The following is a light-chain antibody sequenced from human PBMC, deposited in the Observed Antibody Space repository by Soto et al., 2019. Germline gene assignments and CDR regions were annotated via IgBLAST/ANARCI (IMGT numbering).Light chain of an antibody. V-gene: IGKV1-5*03. J-gene: IGKJ1*01. CDR1: QSISSW. Sequence: DIQMPQSPSTLSASVGDRVTITCRASQSISSWVAWYQQKPGKAPKLLIYKASSLESGVPSRFSGSGSGTEFTLTISSLQPDDFATYYGQAYNSYSCTVGQGTKVEIK. CDR3: QAYNSYSCT. CDR2: KAS.